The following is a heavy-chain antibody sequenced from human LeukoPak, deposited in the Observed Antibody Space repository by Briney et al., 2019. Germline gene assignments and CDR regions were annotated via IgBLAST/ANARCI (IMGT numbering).Heavy chain of an antibody. J-gene: IGHJ4*02. CDR2: ISWNSGSI. CDR3: ATVVQLWYDY. D-gene: IGHD5-18*01. CDR1: GFTFDDYA. V-gene: IGHV3-9*01. Sequence: PGGSLRLSCAASGFTFDDYAMHWVRQAPGKGLEWVSGISWNSGSIGYADSVKGRFTISRDNAKNSLYLQMNSLRAEDTALYYCATVVQLWYDYWGQGTLVTVSS.